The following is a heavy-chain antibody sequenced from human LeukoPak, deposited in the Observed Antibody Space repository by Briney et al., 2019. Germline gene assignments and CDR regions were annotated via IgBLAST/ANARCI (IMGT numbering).Heavy chain of an antibody. Sequence: GSLLLSCAASGFPFSSYSMNWVRPAPGKGLEWVSSITTSSRNTYYADSVKGRFTISRDNAKNSLYLQMNSLRAEDTAVYYCTRDQYYYDSGGYYVFDFWGQGTLVTVSS. CDR2: ITTSSRNT. CDR3: TRDQYYYDSGGYYVFDF. J-gene: IGHJ4*02. D-gene: IGHD3-22*01. CDR1: GFPFSSYS. V-gene: IGHV3-21*01.